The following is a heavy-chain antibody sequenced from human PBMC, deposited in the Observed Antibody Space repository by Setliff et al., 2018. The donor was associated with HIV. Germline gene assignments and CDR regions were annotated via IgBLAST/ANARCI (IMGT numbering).Heavy chain of an antibody. J-gene: IGHJ3*02. CDR3: ARAGGGATDQAFDI. CDR1: GYTFSSYY. D-gene: IGHD2-2*01. Sequence: ASVKVSCKASGYTFSSYYMHWVRQAPGQGLEWLGIIDPNGGATNNAQKLQGRLTVTTDTSTGTLYMELSNLRSDDSAVYYCARAGGGATDQAFDIWGQGTMVTVSS. V-gene: IGHV1-46*01. CDR2: IDPNGGAT.